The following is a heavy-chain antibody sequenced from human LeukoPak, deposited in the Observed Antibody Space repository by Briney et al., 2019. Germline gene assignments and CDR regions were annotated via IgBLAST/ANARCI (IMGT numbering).Heavy chain of an antibody. V-gene: IGHV4-61*02. D-gene: IGHD3-3*01. CDR3: ARVPEWTYAADY. CDR2: IKGSIT. J-gene: IGHJ4*02. CDR1: GGSISSDRFY. Sequence: SETLSLTCTASGGSISSDRFYWTWVRQPAGKGLEWIGRIKGSITNYNPSLKSRVNISVDTSTNQFSLKLNSLTAADTAVYYCARVPEWTYAADYWGQGTLVTVSS.